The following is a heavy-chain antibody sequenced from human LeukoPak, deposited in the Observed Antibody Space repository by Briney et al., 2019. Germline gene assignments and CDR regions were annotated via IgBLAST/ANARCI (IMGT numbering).Heavy chain of an antibody. Sequence: ASVKVSCKASGYTFTSYDINWVRQATGQGREWMGWMNPNSGNTGYAQMFQGRVTMTRNTSISTAYMELSSLRSEDTAVYYCASSYYYGSGSYYREHYYYYYMDVWGKGTTVTVFS. CDR3: ASSYYYGSGSYYREHYYYYYMDV. CDR1: GYTFTSYD. CDR2: MNPNSGNT. J-gene: IGHJ6*03. V-gene: IGHV1-8*01. D-gene: IGHD3-10*01.